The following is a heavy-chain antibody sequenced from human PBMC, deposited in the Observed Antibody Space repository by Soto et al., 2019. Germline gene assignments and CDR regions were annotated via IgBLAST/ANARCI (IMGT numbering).Heavy chain of an antibody. D-gene: IGHD3-16*01. J-gene: IGHJ5*02. Sequence: PSETLSLTCAVSGGSISSGGYSWSWIRQPPGKGLEWIGYIYHSGSTYYNPSLKSRVTISVDRSKNQFSLKLSSLTAADTAVYYCARLRGLNWFDPWGQGTLVTVSS. CDR1: GGSISSGGYS. CDR3: ARLRGLNWFDP. CDR2: IYHSGST. V-gene: IGHV4-30-2*01.